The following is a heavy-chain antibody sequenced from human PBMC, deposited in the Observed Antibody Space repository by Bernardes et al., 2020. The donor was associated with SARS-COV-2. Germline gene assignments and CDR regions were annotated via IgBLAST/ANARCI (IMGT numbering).Heavy chain of an antibody. V-gene: IGHV3-30*18. CDR3: AKDLAWKDLAHSFDY. J-gene: IGHJ4*02. D-gene: IGHD1-1*01. CDR2: ISYDGKTQ. Sequence: GSLRLSCAASGSPFNSYAVHWVRQAPGKGLEWVAVISYDGKTQYYVDSVKGRFTISRDNSKNTLYLQMNSLRVEDTAVYFCAKDLAWKDLAHSFDYWGQGVLVTVSS. CDR1: GSPFNSYA.